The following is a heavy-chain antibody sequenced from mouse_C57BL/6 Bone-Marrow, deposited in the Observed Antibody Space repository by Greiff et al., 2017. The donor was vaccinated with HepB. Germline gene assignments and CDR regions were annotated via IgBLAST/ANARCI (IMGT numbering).Heavy chain of an antibody. CDR3: ARGGSNLYYFDY. D-gene: IGHD2-5*01. J-gene: IGHJ2*01. CDR2: IYPRSGNT. CDR1: GYTFTSYG. V-gene: IGHV1-81*01. Sequence: QVQLKESGAELARPGASVKLSCKASGYTFTSYGISWVKQRTGQGLEWIGEIYPRSGNTYYNEKFKGKATLTADKSSSTAYMELRSLTSEDSAVYFCARGGSNLYYFDYWGQGTTLTVSS.